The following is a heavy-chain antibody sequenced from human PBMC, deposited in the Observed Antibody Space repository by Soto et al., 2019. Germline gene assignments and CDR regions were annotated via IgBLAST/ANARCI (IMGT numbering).Heavy chain of an antibody. CDR3: ARARRDGYSGY. D-gene: IGHD4-4*01. CDR1: GGSISSGDYY. V-gene: IGHV4-30-4*01. Sequence: QVQLQESGPGLVKPSQTLSLTCTVSGGSISSGDYYWSWIRQPPGKGLEWIGYIYYSGSTYYNPALKIRVTLSVDTSKNPFSLKLSSVTAADTAVYYCARARRDGYSGYWGQGTLVTVSS. CDR2: IYYSGST. J-gene: IGHJ4*02.